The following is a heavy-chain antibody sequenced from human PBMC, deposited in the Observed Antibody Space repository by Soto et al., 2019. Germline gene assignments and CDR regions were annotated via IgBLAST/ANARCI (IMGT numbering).Heavy chain of an antibody. J-gene: IGHJ6*02. CDR1: GFTFSSYG. V-gene: IGHV3-30*18. CDR3: AKALRGARNYYYYGMDV. Sequence: GGSLRLSCAASGFTFSSYGMHWVRQAPGKGLEWVAVISYDGSNKYYADSVKGRFTISRDNSKNTLYPQMNSLRAEDTAVYYCAKALRGARNYYYYGMDVWGQGTTVTVSS. CDR2: ISYDGSNK. D-gene: IGHD1-26*01.